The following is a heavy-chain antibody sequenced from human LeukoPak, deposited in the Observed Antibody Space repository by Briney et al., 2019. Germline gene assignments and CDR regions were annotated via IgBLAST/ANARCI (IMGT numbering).Heavy chain of an antibody. V-gene: IGHV4-34*01. CDR3: ARRSSTSCYTCAWFDP. CDR1: GGSFSGYY. CDR2: INHSGST. D-gene: IGHD2-2*02. J-gene: IGHJ5*02. Sequence: SETLSLTCAVYGGSFSGYYWSWIRQPPGKGLEWIGEINHSGSTYYNPSLKSRVTISVDTSKNQFSLKLSSVTAADTAVYYCARRSSTSCYTCAWFDPWGQGTLVTVSS.